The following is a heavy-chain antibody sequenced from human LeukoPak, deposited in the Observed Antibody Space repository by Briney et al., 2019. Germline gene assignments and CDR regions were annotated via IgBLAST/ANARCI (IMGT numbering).Heavy chain of an antibody. J-gene: IGHJ4*02. D-gene: IGHD1-26*01. CDR3: AKERESYFEFDL. Sequence: GGSLRLSCAASGSTFNNYGMSWVRQAPGKGLEWVSAISGSADNTYYVDSVKGRFTISRDNSRNTLYLQMNSLRAEDTAIYYCAKERESYFEFDLWGQGTLVTVSS. CDR1: GSTFNNYG. CDR2: ISGSADNT. V-gene: IGHV3-23*01.